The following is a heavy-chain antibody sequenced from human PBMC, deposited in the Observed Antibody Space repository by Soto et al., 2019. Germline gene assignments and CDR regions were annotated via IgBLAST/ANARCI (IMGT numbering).Heavy chain of an antibody. V-gene: IGHV3-30*18. Sequence: QVQLVESGGGVVQPGKSLSLACAASGFSFSYYGMHWVRQAPGKGLEWVANISYDGRNKYYADSVKGRFTISRDNSKNTLYLQVKSLKPEDTAVYYCAKGLGGSTFDTGGQGTLVTVSS. CDR2: ISYDGRNK. CDR1: GFSFSYYG. D-gene: IGHD3-9*01. J-gene: IGHJ4*02. CDR3: AKGLGGSTFDT.